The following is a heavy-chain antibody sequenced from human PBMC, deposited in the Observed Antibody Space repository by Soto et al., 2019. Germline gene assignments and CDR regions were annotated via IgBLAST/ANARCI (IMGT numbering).Heavy chain of an antibody. CDR3: ARDPPMGYGRRRNWFDP. J-gene: IGHJ5*02. V-gene: IGHV1-69*01. CDR1: GGTFSSYA. CDR2: IIPIFGTA. Sequence: QVQLVQSGAEVKKPGSSVKVSCKASGGTFSSYAISWVRQAPGQGLEWMGGIIPIFGTANYAQKFQGRVTISADEVTGTVYMGLSSLRFEDTVVNYCARDPPMGYGRRRNWFDPWGQGTLVTVSS. D-gene: IGHD5-18*01.